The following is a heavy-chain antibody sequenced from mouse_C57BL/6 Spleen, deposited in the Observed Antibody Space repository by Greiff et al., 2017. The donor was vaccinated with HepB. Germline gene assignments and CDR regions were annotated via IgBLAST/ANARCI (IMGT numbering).Heavy chain of an antibody. CDR3: ARDPSNWYFDV. J-gene: IGHJ1*03. CDR2: ISDGGSYT. V-gene: IGHV5-4*01. CDR1: GFTFSSYA. Sequence: EVMLVESGGGLVKPGGSLKLSCAASGFTFSSYAMSWVRQTPEKRLEWVATISDGGSYTYYPDNVKGRFTISRDNAKNNLYLQMSHLKSEDTAMYYCARDPSNWYFDVWGTGTTVTVSS.